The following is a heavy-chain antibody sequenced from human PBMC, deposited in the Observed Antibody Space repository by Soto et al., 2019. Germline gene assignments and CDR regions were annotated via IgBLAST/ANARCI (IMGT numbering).Heavy chain of an antibody. Sequence: XEALSLTCTVAGCSISSYYWSWIRQPPGKGLDWIGYIYYSGSTNYNPSLKSRVTISVDTSKNQFSLKLSSVTAADTAVYYCARHWNYRPYYYGMDVWGQGNTVTVSS. D-gene: IGHD1-7*01. CDR2: IYYSGST. CDR1: GCSISSYY. V-gene: IGHV4-59*01. J-gene: IGHJ6*02. CDR3: ARHWNYRPYYYGMDV.